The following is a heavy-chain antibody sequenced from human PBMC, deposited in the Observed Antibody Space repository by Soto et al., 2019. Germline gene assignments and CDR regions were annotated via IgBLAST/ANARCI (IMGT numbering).Heavy chain of an antibody. V-gene: IGHV4-39*01. D-gene: IGHD4-17*01. CDR1: GGSISSSSYY. CDR2: IYYCGST. J-gene: IGHJ4*02. Sequence: QLQLQESGPGLVKPSETLSLTCTVSGGSISSSSYYWGWIRQLPGKGLEWIGSIYYCGSTYYNPSLKSRVTISVDTSKNQFSLKLSSVTAADTAVYYCAATYGDYGLSLDYWGQGTLVTVSS. CDR3: AATYGDYGLSLDY.